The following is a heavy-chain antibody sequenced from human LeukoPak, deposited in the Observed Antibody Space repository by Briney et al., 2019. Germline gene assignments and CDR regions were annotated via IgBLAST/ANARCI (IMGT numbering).Heavy chain of an antibody. V-gene: IGHV3-30-3*01. J-gene: IGHJ4*02. CDR2: ISYDGSNK. D-gene: IGHD6-13*01. Sequence: GGSLRLSCAASGFTFSSYAMQWVRQAPGKGLEWVAVISYDGSNKYYADSVKGRFTISRDNSKNTLYLQMNSLRAEDTAVYYCARDSRVSDFDYWGQGTLVTVSS. CDR3: ARDSRVSDFDY. CDR1: GFTFSSYA.